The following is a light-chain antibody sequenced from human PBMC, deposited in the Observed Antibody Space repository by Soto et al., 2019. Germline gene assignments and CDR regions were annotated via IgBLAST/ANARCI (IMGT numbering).Light chain of an antibody. CDR1: NIGSES. CDR2: DDS. Sequence: SYELTQPPSVSVAPGQTARITCGGNNIGSESVHWYQQRPGQAPVLVVYDDSDRPSGIPERFSGSNSANTATLTISRVEAGDEADYYCQVWYSSTDLYVFGSGTKVIAL. J-gene: IGLJ1*01. CDR3: QVWYSSTDLYV. V-gene: IGLV3-21*02.